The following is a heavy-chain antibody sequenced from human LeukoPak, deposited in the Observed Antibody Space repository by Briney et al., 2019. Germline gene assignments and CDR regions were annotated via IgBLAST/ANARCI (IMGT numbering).Heavy chain of an antibody. CDR3: ARDKFEEQRPHFDY. CDR1: GFTFSSYA. D-gene: IGHD6-25*01. Sequence: GGSLRLSCAASGFTFSSYAMHWVRQAPGKGLERVAVISYDGSNKYYADSVKGRFTISRDNSKNTLYLQMNSLRAEDTAVYYCARDKFEEQRPHFDYWGQGTLVTVSS. J-gene: IGHJ4*02. V-gene: IGHV3-30-3*01. CDR2: ISYDGSNK.